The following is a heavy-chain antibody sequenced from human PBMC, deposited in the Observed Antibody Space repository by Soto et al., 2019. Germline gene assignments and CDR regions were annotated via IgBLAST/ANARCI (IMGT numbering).Heavy chain of an antibody. Sequence: QVHLVQSGAEVKSPGSAVKVSCKVSGAGDTFSNYGLNWMRQAPGQGLEWMGGTIPAFGTANYAQKCQGRVTITTDTSTPTAYMELSSLRSDDTAVYYCWRHDKTALPPLDSWGQGTLVSVSS. V-gene: IGHV1-69*05. J-gene: IGHJ4*02. CDR1: GAGDTFSNYG. CDR3: WRHDKTALPPLDS. D-gene: IGHD1-1*01. CDR2: TIPAFGTA.